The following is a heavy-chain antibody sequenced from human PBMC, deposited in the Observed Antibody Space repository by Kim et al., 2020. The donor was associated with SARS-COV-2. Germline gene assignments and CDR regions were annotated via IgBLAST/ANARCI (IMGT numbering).Heavy chain of an antibody. J-gene: IGHJ5*02. V-gene: IGHV3-30*04. CDR1: GFTFISYA. CDR3: ARENYCGSGTVGS. CDR2: ISYDGFAN. Sequence: GGSLRLSCAASGFTFISYAMHWVRQAPGKGLAWVAVISYDGFANSYADSVKGRFTISRDNSKNTLYLQMNSLRAEDTAVYYCARENYCGSGTVGSWGEGTLVTVSS. D-gene: IGHD3-10*01.